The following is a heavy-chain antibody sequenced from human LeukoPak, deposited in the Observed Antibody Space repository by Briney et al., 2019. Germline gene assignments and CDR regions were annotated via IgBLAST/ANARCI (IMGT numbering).Heavy chain of an antibody. CDR3: ARENLEYYGSGSYPFDP. Sequence: ASVKVSCKASGYTFTGYYMHWVRQAPGQGLEWMGWINPNSGGTNYAQKFQGRVTMTRNTSISTAYMELSSLRSEDTAVYYCARENLEYYGSGSYPFDPWGQGTLVTVSS. V-gene: IGHV1-2*02. D-gene: IGHD3-10*01. CDR1: GYTFTGYY. CDR2: INPNSGGT. J-gene: IGHJ5*02.